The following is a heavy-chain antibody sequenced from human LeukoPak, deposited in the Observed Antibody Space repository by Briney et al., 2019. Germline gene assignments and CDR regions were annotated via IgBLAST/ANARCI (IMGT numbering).Heavy chain of an antibody. CDR2: ISGGGDST. Sequence: GGSLRLSCVGSGFIFGKYAMTWVRQAPGKGLEWVSTISGGGDSTWNADSVKGRFTVSRDNSKNTLYLQMSSLRVEDTAVYYCAKRGSSETRWYPFDYWGQGTLVTVSS. D-gene: IGHD2-15*01. V-gene: IGHV3-23*01. CDR3: AKRGSSETRWYPFDY. J-gene: IGHJ4*02. CDR1: GFIFGKYA.